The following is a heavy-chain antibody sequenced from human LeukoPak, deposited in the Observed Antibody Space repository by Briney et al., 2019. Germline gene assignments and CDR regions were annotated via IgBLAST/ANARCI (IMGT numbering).Heavy chain of an antibody. CDR1: GFTFNSYS. CDR3: ARSSYSSSSSV. V-gene: IGHV3-21*04. CDR2: ISSSRSHI. D-gene: IGHD6-6*01. J-gene: IGHJ3*01. Sequence: PGGSLRLSCAASGFTFNSYSMNWVRQAPGKGLEWVSFISSSRSHIYYADSVKGRFTISRDNAKNSLYLQINSLRAEDTAVYYCARSSYSSSSSVWGQGTMVTVSS.